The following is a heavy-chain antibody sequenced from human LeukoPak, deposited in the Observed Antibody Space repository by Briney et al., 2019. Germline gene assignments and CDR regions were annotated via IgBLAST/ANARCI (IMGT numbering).Heavy chain of an antibody. V-gene: IGHV4-59*01. J-gene: IGHJ4*02. Sequence: SETLSLTCTVSGGSISSYYWSWIRQPPGKGLEWIGYIYYSGSTNYNPSLKSRVTISVDTSKNQFSLKLSSVTAADTAVYYCAGMYYYGSGATTNDYWGQGTLVTVSS. D-gene: IGHD3-10*01. CDR1: GGSISSYY. CDR3: AGMYYYGSGATTNDY. CDR2: IYYSGST.